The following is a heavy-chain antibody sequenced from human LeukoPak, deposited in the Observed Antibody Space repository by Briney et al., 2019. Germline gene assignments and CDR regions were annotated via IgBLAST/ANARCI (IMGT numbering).Heavy chain of an antibody. CDR2: IIPILGIA. CDR1: GGTFSSYT. V-gene: IGHV1-69*02. CDR3: ARVPLDYYDSSDLDY. D-gene: IGHD3-22*01. J-gene: IGHJ4*02. Sequence: GASVKVSCKASGGTFSSYTISWVRQAPGQGLEWMGRIIPILGIANYARKFQGRVTITADKSTSTAYMELSSLRSEDTAVYYCARVPLDYYDSSDLDYWGQGTLVTVSS.